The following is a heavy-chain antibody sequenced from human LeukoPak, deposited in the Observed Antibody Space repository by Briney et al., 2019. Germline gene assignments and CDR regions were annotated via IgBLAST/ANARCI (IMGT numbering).Heavy chain of an antibody. J-gene: IGHJ5*02. D-gene: IGHD6-13*01. CDR1: GGTFSSYA. CDR2: IIPIFGTA. CDR3: ARDHSSSWYNGWFDP. V-gene: IGHV1-69*05. Sequence: ASVKVSCKASGGTFSSYAISWVRQAPGRGLEWMGGIIPIFGTANYAQKFQGRVTITTDESTSTAYMELSSLRSEDTAVYYCARDHSSSWYNGWFDPWGQGTLVTVSS.